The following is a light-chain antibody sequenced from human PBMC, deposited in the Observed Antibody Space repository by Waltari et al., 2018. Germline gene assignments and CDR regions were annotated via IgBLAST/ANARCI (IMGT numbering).Light chain of an antibody. CDR3: SSYISSDTLEL. CDR2: DVS. CDR1: SSXXXXXXX. Sequence: QSALTQPASVSGSPGQSITISCTGTSSXXXXXXXXXRYQQPPGQAPKLMLYDVSNRPSGVSNRFSGSKSGNTASLTISGLQAEDEAHYDCSSYISSDTLELFGGGTSLTV. J-gene: IGLJ2*01. V-gene: IGLV2-14*03.